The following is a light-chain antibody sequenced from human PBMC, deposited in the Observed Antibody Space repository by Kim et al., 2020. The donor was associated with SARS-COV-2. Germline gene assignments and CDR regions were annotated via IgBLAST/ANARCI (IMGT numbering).Light chain of an antibody. V-gene: IGLV2-14*03. Sequence: QSALTQPASVSGSLGQSITISCTGTSSDVGDYYYVSWYRQHPGKAPKLMIYDVSSRPSGVSNRFSGSKSGITASLTISGLQAEDEADYYCSSYSTTSTLVVFGGGTKLTVL. J-gene: IGLJ2*01. CDR1: SSDVGDYYY. CDR3: SSYSTTSTLVV. CDR2: DVS.